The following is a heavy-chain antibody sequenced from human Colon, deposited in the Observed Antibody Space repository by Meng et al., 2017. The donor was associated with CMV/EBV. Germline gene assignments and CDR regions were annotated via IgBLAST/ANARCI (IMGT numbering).Heavy chain of an antibody. CDR2: VSSDGSKK. CDR1: GFTFSIYA. D-gene: IGHD5-12*01. J-gene: IGHJ4*02. V-gene: IGHV3-30*04. CDR3: ARSVRGQSANDPNPIDS. Sequence: GESLKISCAASGFTFSIYAMHWVRQAPGKGLEWVAVVSSDGSKKYYADSVRDRFTISRDNSKNTVYLQMNSLRREDTALYYCARSVRGQSANDPNPIDSWGQGTPVTVSS.